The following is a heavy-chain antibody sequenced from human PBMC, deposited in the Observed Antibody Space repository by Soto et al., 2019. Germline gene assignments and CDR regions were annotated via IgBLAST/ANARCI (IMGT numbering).Heavy chain of an antibody. Sequence: ESGGGLVQPGGSLRLSCAASGFSFHDHYMDWVRQAPGKGLEWVGRTRNKPNGYTTEYAASVKGRFTISRDDSERSVYLQMNSLKSEDTAVFFGSREGGIDGPYDYWGQGTLVIVSS. J-gene: IGHJ4*02. CDR2: TRNKPNGYTT. CDR1: GFSFHDHY. V-gene: IGHV3-72*01. CDR3: SREGGIDGPYDY. D-gene: IGHD1-26*01.